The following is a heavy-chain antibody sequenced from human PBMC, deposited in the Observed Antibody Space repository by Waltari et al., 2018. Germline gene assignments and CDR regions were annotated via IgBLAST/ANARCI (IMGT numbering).Heavy chain of an antibody. V-gene: IGHV2-70*01. CDR3: ARIPSFYGYGMDV. Sequence: QVTLRESGPALVKPTQTLTLTCTFSGFSLSTSGMCVSCFRQPPGKALEWLSLIDWGDDKYYSTSLKTRLTISKDTSKNQVVLTMTNMDPVDTATYYCARIPSFYGYGMDVWGQGTTVTVSS. CDR1: GFSLSTSGMC. D-gene: IGHD3-10*01. J-gene: IGHJ6*02. CDR2: IDWGDDK.